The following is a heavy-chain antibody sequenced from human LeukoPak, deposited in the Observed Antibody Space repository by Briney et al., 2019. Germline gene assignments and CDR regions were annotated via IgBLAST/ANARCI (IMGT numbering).Heavy chain of an antibody. CDR2: INPNSGGT. CDR3: ASVYYDSSGYWDAFDI. V-gene: IGHV1-2*02. CDR1: GYTFTGYY. Sequence: ASVKVSCKASGYTFTGYYMHWVRQAPGQGLEWMGWINPNSGGTNYAQKFQGRVTMTRDTSISTAYMELSRLRSDDTAVYYCASVYYDSSGYWDAFDIWGQGTMVTVSS. D-gene: IGHD3-22*01. J-gene: IGHJ3*02.